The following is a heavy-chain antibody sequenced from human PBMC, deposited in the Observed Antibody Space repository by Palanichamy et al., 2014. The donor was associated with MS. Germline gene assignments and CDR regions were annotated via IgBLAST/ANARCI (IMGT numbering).Heavy chain of an antibody. CDR3: TIDWFLGEAASGSTDDFDY. Sequence: EVQLVESGGRLVKPGGSLRLSCAASGFTFTDAWMSWVRQAPGKGLERIGRIKGKIDGGTTDYAAPVKGRFTISSDDSKNILYLQMNSLKTEDTAVYYCTIDWFLGEAASGSTDDFDYWGQGTLVTVS. V-gene: IGHV3-15*01. D-gene: IGHD3-10*01. J-gene: IGHJ4*02. CDR2: IKGKIDGGTT. CDR1: GFTFTDAW.